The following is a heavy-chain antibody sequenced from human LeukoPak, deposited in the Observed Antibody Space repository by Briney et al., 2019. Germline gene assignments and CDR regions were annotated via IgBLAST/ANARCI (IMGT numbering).Heavy chain of an antibody. Sequence: PGGSLRLSCAASGFTVSSNYMSWVRQAPGKGLEWVSDIYSGGSTYYADTVKGRFTISRDNSKTTLYLQSNSQRVEGTAGYHCARDLYGDYVSDRYYGMDVWGQGTTVTVSS. CDR2: IYSGGST. CDR3: ARDLYGDYVSDRYYGMDV. CDR1: GFTVSSNY. V-gene: IGHV3-53*01. J-gene: IGHJ6*02. D-gene: IGHD4-17*01.